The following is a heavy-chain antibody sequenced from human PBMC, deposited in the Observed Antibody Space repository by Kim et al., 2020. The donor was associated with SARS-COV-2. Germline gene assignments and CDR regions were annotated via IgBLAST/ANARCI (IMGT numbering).Heavy chain of an antibody. V-gene: IGHV3-64D*09. J-gene: IGHJ4*01. CDR3: AKEGQWLQNIPFYFDY. CDR1: VFTFSSYA. D-gene: IGHD6-19*01. Sequence: GGSLRLSCSASVFTFSSYAMHWVRQAPGKGLEYVSALSSNGGSTYYADSVKGRFTISRDNSKKTLYLQMTSLRAEDTAVYYCAKEGQWLQNIPFYFDYWG. CDR2: LSSNGGST.